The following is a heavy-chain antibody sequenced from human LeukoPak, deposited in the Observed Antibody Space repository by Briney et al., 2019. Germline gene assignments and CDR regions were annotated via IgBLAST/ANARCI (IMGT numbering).Heavy chain of an antibody. CDR3: ARRFGWTLDAFDI. V-gene: IGHV4-59*01. CDR1: GGSISSYY. CDR2: ISYSGST. D-gene: IGHD3-10*01. Sequence: PSETLSLTCTVSGGSISSYYWSWIRQPPGKGLEWIGYISYSGSTNYNPSLKSRVTISVDTSKNQFSLKLSSVTAADTAVYYCARRFGWTLDAFDIWGQGTMVTVSS. J-gene: IGHJ3*02.